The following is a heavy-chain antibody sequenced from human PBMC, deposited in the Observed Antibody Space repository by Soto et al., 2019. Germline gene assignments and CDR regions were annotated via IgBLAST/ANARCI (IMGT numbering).Heavy chain of an antibody. CDR2: IYWDDDK. Sequence: QITLKESGPTLVKPTQTLTLTCTFSGFSLSTSGVGVGWIRQPPGKALEWLALIYWDDDKRYSPSLKSRLTIXXDXSXXQVVLTMTNVDPVDTATYYCARDHIATAGSKYFDYWGQGTLVTVSS. V-gene: IGHV2-5*02. J-gene: IGHJ4*02. CDR3: ARDHIATAGSKYFDY. CDR1: GFSLSTSGVG. D-gene: IGHD6-13*01.